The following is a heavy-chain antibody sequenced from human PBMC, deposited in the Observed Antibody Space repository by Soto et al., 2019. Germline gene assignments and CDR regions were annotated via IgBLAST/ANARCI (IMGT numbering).Heavy chain of an antibody. V-gene: IGHV4-30-4*01. Sequence: SETLSLTCTVSGASISSGDSFWSWIRQPPGKGLEWIAYIYSSGSTYYNPSLKRRVAISIDTSKNQFSLNLSSLTAADTAVYYCASLNLSFDPWGQGTLVTVPQ. CDR3: ASLNLSFDP. CDR1: GASISSGDSF. J-gene: IGHJ5*02. CDR2: IYSSGST.